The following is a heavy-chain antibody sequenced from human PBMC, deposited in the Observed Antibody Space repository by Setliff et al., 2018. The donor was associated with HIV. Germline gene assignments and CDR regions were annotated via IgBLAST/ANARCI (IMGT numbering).Heavy chain of an antibody. CDR3: ARGVEVTFDY. D-gene: IGHD2-21*02. CDR2: IKHSGST. V-gene: IGHV4-34*01. CDR1: GGSFSGYY. Sequence: SETLSLTCTVYGGSFSGYYWSWIRQPPGKGLEWIGEIKHSGSTNYNPSIKSRVTILVDTSKNQFSLKLNSVTAADTAVYYCARGVEVTFDYWGQGALVTVSS. J-gene: IGHJ4*02.